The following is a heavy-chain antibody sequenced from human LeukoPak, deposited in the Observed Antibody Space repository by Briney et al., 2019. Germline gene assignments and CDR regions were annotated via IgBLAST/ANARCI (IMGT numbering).Heavy chain of an antibody. J-gene: IGHJ4*02. CDR2: INPAGGST. D-gene: IGHD3-22*01. Sequence: ASVKVSCTASGYTFTSYYIHWVRQAPGPGLEWMGIINPAGGSTTYAQKFQGSRLTLTRDTSTSTVYMELSSLRSEDTAVYYCARGRGVHDSHTYDYFDYWGQGSLVTVSS. V-gene: IGHV1-46*01. CDR3: ARGRGVHDSHTYDYFDY. CDR1: GYTFTSYY.